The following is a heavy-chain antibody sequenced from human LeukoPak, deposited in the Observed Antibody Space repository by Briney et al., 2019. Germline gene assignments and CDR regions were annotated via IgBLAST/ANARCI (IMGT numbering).Heavy chain of an antibody. CDR1: GYTFTSYG. CDR2: ISAYNGNT. Sequence: ASVKVSCKASGYTFTSYGISWVRQAPGQGLEWMGWISAYNGNTNYAQKLQGRVTMTTDTSTGTAYMELRSLRSDDTAVYYCAREFGPRGNIVVVPAARDYYGMDVWGQGTTVTVSS. D-gene: IGHD2-2*01. CDR3: AREFGPRGNIVVVPAARDYYGMDV. V-gene: IGHV1-18*01. J-gene: IGHJ6*02.